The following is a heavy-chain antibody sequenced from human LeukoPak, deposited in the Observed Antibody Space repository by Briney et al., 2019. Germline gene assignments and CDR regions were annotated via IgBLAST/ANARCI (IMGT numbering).Heavy chain of an antibody. V-gene: IGHV4-39*07. J-gene: IGHJ4*02. CDR3: AREIAAAGTIDY. D-gene: IGHD6-13*01. CDR1: GGSISSSYYY. Sequence: PSETLSLTCTVSGGSISSSYYYWGWIRQPPGKGLEWIGSIYYSGSTYYNPSLKSRVTISVDTSKNQFSLKLSSVTAADTTVYYCAREIAAAGTIDYWGQGTLVTVSS. CDR2: IYYSGST.